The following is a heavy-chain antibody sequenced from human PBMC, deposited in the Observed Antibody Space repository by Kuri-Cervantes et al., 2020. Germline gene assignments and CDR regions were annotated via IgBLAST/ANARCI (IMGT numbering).Heavy chain of an antibody. V-gene: IGHV3-30*02. CDR2: MRNDGNTK. CDR1: GFTFGDYA. J-gene: IGHJ4*02. Sequence: GESLKISCTASGFTFGDYAMSWVRQAPGKGLEWVAYMRNDGNTKYYIDSVKGRFTISRDNSKNTVCLQMNSLKTEDTAVYYCSTDPTYYFDYWGQGTLVTVSS. CDR3: STDPTYYFDY.